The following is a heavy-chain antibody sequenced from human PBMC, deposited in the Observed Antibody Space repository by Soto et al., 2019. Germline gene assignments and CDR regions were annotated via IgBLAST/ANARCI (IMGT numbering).Heavy chain of an antibody. D-gene: IGHD3-22*01. CDR2: ISAYNGNT. CDR3: ASPWYYYDSSGSLGAFDI. V-gene: IGHV1-18*01. Sequence: ASVKVSCKASGYTFTSYGISWVRQAPGQGLEWMGWISAYNGNTNYAQKLQGRVTITADESTSTAYMELSSLRSEDTAVYYCASPWYYYDSSGSLGAFDIWGQGTMVTVSS. CDR1: GYTFTSYG. J-gene: IGHJ3*02.